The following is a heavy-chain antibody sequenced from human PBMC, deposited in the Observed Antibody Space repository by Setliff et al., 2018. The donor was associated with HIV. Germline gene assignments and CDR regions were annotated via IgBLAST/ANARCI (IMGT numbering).Heavy chain of an antibody. J-gene: IGHJ1*01. CDR3: ARDPSFGIYYDSSGQYFQN. V-gene: IGHV1-18*01. Sequence: ASVKVSCKASGYIFTSYGISWVRQAPGQGLEWMGWISAYNGNTNYAQKFQGRVSMTIDTSTSTAYMGLRSLRPDDTAVYFCARDPSFGIYYDSSGQYFQNWGQGTLVTVSS. CDR2: ISAYNGNT. D-gene: IGHD3-22*01. CDR1: GYIFTSYG.